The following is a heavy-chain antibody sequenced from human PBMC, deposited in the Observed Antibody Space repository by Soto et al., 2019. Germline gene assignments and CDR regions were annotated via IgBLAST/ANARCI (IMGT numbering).Heavy chain of an antibody. CDR3: ARELPFYGDYFDY. Sequence: QVQLQQWGAGLLKPSETLSLTCAVYGGSFSGYYWSWIRQPPGKGLEWIGEINHSGSTNYNPSLKSRVXXSXDXXKNQFSLKLSSVTAADTAVYYCARELPFYGDYFDYWGQGTLVTVSS. D-gene: IGHD4-17*01. V-gene: IGHV4-34*01. J-gene: IGHJ4*02. CDR2: INHSGST. CDR1: GGSFSGYY.